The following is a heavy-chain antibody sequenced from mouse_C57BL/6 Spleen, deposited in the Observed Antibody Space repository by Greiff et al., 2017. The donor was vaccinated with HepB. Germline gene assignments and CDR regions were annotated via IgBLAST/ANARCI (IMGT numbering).Heavy chain of an antibody. CDR3: ARRGGTAQALAWFAY. Sequence: EVQLQQSGPVLVKPGASVKMSCKASGYTFTDYYMNWVKQSHGKSLEWIGVINPYNGGTSYNQKFKGKATLTVDKSSSTAYMELNSLTYEDSAVYYCARRGGTAQALAWFAYWGQGTLVTVSA. J-gene: IGHJ3*01. CDR2: INPYNGGT. V-gene: IGHV1-19*01. CDR1: GYTFTDYY. D-gene: IGHD3-2*02.